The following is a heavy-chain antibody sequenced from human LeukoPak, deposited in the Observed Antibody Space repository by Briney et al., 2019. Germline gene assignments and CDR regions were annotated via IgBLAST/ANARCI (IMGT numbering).Heavy chain of an antibody. CDR2: IYYSGGT. V-gene: IGHV4-39*01. D-gene: IGHD4-23*01. CDR3: ARGRDYGGNSLDY. Sequence: SETLSLTCTVSGGSISSSSYYWGWIRQPPGKGLEWIGSIYYSGGTYYNPSLKSRVTISVDTSKNQFSLKLSSVTAADTAVYYCARGRDYGGNSLDYWGQGTLVTVSS. CDR1: GGSISSSSYY. J-gene: IGHJ4*02.